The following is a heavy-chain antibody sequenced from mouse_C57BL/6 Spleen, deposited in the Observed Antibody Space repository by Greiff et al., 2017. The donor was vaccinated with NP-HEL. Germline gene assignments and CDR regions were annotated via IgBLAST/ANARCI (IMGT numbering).Heavy chain of an antibody. CDR2: IYPSDSET. CDR1: GYTFTSYW. V-gene: IGHV1-61*01. Sequence: VQLQQPGAELVRPGSSVKLSCKASGYTFTSYWMDWVKQRPGQGLEWIGNIYPSDSETHYNQKFKDKATLTVDKSSSTAYMQLSSLTSEDSAVYYCARRLLSFYAMDYWGQGTSVTVSS. J-gene: IGHJ4*01. CDR3: ARRLLSFYAMDY. D-gene: IGHD2-12*01.